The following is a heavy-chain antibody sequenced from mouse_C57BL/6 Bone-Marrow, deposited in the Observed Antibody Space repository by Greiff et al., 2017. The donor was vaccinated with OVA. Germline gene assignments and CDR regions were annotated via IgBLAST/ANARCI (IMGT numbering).Heavy chain of an antibody. CDR2: IDPSASYT. Sequence: QVQLQQPGAELVMPGASVKLSCKASGYTFTSYWLHWVKQRPGPGLEWIGEIDPSASYTNSNQKFKGKSTLTVDQSSSTASMQLSSLTSEYSAVYYCARGGIYYGNYNDYWGQGTTLTVSS. J-gene: IGHJ2*01. V-gene: IGHV1-69*01. CDR3: ARGGIYYGNYNDY. D-gene: IGHD2-1*01. CDR1: GYTFTSYW.